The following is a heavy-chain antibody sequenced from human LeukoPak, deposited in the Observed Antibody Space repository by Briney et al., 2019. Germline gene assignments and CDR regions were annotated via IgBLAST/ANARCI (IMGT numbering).Heavy chain of an antibody. J-gene: IGHJ4*02. CDR2: ISWNSGSI. V-gene: IGHV3-9*01. CDR1: GFTFDDYA. D-gene: IGHD1-26*01. Sequence: SGGSLRLSCVASGFTFDDYAMHWVRQPPGKGLEWVSGISWNSGSIGYADSVKGRFTISRDNAKNSLYLQMNSLRAEDTALYYCAKQGSGSYWVDYWGQGTLVTVSS. CDR3: AKQGSGSYWVDY.